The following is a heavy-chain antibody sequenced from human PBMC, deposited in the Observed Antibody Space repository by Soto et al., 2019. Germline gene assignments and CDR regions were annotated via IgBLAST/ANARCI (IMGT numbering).Heavy chain of an antibody. J-gene: IGHJ4*02. V-gene: IGHV3-15*01. Sequence: DVQLVESGGGLVKPGGSLTLSCAASAFTFSNAGMSWVRQAPGKGLEWVGRIRSKTDGGTADYTAPVKGRFIISRDDSKNTVSLQMNSLKIEDTAVYYCTTEGRDWGQGTLVTVSS. CDR3: TTEGRD. CDR1: AFTFSNAG. CDR2: IRSKTDGGTA.